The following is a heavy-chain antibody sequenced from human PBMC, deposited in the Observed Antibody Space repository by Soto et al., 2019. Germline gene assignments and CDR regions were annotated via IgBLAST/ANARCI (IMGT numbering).Heavy chain of an antibody. CDR2: TWSGGRRE. CDR3: AKDDDTSSHYSLLDF. V-gene: IGHV3-33*06. Sequence: QVQLVESGGGVVQPGTSLRLSCAASGFTFSHYGIHWVRQAPGKGLEWVAVTWSGGRREDYADSVRGRFTVSRDNSKTTVYLHMNSLRVEDTAVYYCAKDDDTSSHYSLLDFRGQGTLVTVSS. CDR1: GFTFSHYG. J-gene: IGHJ4*02. D-gene: IGHD3-22*01.